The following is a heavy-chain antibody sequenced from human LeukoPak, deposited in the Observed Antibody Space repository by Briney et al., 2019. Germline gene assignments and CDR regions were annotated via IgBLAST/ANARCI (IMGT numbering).Heavy chain of an antibody. CDR1: GDSVSSNSAA. V-gene: IGHV6-1*01. CDR3: ARKTGDFDY. CDR2: TYYRSKWYN. D-gene: IGHD7-27*01. J-gene: IGHJ4*02. Sequence: SQTLSLTCAISGDSVSSNSAAWNWIRQSPSRGLEWLGRTYYRSKWYNDYAASMKSRIIINADTSKNQFSQQLNSVILEDTAVYYCARKTGDFDYWGQGTLVTVSS.